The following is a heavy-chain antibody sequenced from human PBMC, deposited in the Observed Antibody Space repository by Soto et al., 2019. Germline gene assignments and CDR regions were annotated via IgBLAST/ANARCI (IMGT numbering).Heavy chain of an antibody. D-gene: IGHD3-16*02. Sequence: EVQMLESGGGLVQPGGSLRLSCAASGFPFSNYAMTWVRQAPGKGLEWVSGISGNTGHAYYADSVKDRFTISRDNSKNTLYLQMDSLRAEDTAVYDCAKVPSQYIWGSYLRYYDYWGQGTLVTVSS. J-gene: IGHJ4*02. CDR3: AKVPSQYIWGSYLRYYDY. CDR1: GFPFSNYA. CDR2: ISGNTGHA. V-gene: IGHV3-23*01.